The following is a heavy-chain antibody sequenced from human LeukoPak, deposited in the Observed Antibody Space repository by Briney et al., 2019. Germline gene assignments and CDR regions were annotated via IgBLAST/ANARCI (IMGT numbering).Heavy chain of an antibody. CDR2: IYYTGST. CDR1: GGSISNYY. CDR3: ARLAARRFDY. Sequence: SETLSLTCTVSGGSISNYYWSWIRQPPGKGLEWIGYIYYTGSTNYNPSLKSRVTISVDTSKNQFSLKLSSVTAADTAVYYCARLAARRFDYWGQGTLVTVSS. D-gene: IGHD6-6*01. J-gene: IGHJ4*02. V-gene: IGHV4-59*12.